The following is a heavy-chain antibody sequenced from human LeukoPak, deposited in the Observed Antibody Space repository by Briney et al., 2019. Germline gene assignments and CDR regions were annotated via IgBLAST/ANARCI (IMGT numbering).Heavy chain of an antibody. CDR2: TYYRSKWYS. V-gene: IGHV6-1*01. D-gene: IGHD4/OR15-4a*01. J-gene: IGHJ4*02. Sequence: SQTLSLTCAISGDSVSSDNAAWNWVRQSPSRGLEWLGRTYYRSKWYSDYALSVKTRVIINADTSQNQFSLHLKSVTPEDTAVYYRARDQVFISAYSDWGQGILVTVSS. CDR1: GDSVSSDNAA. CDR3: ARDQVFISAYSD.